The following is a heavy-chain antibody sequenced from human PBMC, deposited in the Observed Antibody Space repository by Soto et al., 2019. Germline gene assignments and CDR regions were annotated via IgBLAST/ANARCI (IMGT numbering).Heavy chain of an antibody. V-gene: IGHV3-7*03. CDR3: AGGHYGMGV. Sequence: EVQLVESGGGLVQPGGSLTLSCVASGFTFSKHSINWVRQAPGKGLEWVANIKEDGSDKYYMDSVKGRFTISRDNAENSVYLQMNSLRADDTAVYYCAGGHYGMGVWGQGTPVPVSS. CDR1: GFTFSKHS. J-gene: IGHJ6*02. CDR2: IKEDGSDK.